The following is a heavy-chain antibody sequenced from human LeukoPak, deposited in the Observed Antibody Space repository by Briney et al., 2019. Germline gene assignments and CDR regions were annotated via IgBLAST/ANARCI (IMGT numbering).Heavy chain of an antibody. J-gene: IGHJ4*02. CDR1: GFTFTSYW. CDR3: ARERYGYFDY. V-gene: IGHV3-30*03. CDR2: ISYDGSEK. Sequence: GGSLRLSCTASGFTFTSYWLGWVRQAPGKGLEWVAVISYDGSEKYFADSVQGRFTISRDNSKNTLSLQMNSLRAADTAVYYCARERYGYFDYWGQGTLVTVSS. D-gene: IGHD3-9*01.